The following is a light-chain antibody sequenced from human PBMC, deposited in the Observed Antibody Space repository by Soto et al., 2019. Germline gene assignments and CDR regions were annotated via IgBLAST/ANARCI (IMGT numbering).Light chain of an antibody. V-gene: IGKV3-15*01. J-gene: IGKJ2*01. CDR2: GAS. CDR3: QQYNNWPRT. CDR1: QSVGSN. Sequence: EIVMTQSPATLSVSLGERATLSCRASQSVGSNLAWYQQKPGQAPRLLIYGASSRATGTPARFGGSGSGTEFTLTSSSLQSEDFAGYYCQQYNNWPRTFGQGTKLEIK.